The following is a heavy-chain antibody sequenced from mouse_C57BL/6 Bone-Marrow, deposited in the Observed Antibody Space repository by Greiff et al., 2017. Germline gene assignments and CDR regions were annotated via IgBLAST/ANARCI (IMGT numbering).Heavy chain of an antibody. CDR1: GFSLSTFGMG. CDR3: AQSRYDGYLFAY. Sequence: LQQSGPGILQPSQTLSLTCSFSGFSLSTFGMGVGWIRQPSGKGLEWLAHIWWDDDKYYNPALKSRLTISKDTSKNQVFLKIANVDTADTATYYCAQSRYDGYLFAYWGQGTLVTVSA. D-gene: IGHD2-3*01. CDR2: IWWDDDK. V-gene: IGHV8-8*01. J-gene: IGHJ3*01.